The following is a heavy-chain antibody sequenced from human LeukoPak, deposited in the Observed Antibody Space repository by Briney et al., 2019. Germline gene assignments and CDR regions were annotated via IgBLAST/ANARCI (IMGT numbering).Heavy chain of an antibody. Sequence: SETLSLTGTVSGGSISSYYWSWIRQPAGKGLEWIGRIYTSGSTNYNPSLKSRVTMSVDTSKNQFSLKLSSVTAADTAVYYCARVLWDCSSTSCYRGGNYYYYYYGMDVWGQGTTVTVSS. CDR3: ARVLWDCSSTSCYRGGNYYYYYYGMDV. CDR2: IYTSGST. V-gene: IGHV4-4*07. CDR1: GGSISSYY. J-gene: IGHJ6*02. D-gene: IGHD2-2*02.